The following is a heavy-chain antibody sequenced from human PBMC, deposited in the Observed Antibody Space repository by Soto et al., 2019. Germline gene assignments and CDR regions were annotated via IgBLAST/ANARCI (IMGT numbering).Heavy chain of an antibody. CDR3: ARGRQAVGLEF. CDR1: GGSISSYY. CDR2: IYYSGST. D-gene: IGHD1-26*01. Sequence: PSETLSLTCTVSGGSISSYYWSWIRQPPGKGLEWIGYIYYSGSTNYNPSLKSRVTISVDTSKNQFSLKLSSVTAADTAVYHCARGRQAVGLEFWGLGTLVTVSS. V-gene: IGHV4-59*01. J-gene: IGHJ4*02.